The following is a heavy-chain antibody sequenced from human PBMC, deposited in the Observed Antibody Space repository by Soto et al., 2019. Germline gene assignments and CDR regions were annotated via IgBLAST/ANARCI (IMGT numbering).Heavy chain of an antibody. Sequence: PSQTLSLTCDISGDSVSSNSAAWNWIRQSPSRGLEWLGRTYYRSKWYNDYAVSVKSRITINPDTSKNQFSLQLNSVTPEDTAVYYCARDPITIFGVVIMTFDYWGQGTLVTVSS. D-gene: IGHD3-3*01. J-gene: IGHJ4*02. CDR3: ARDPITIFGVVIMTFDY. CDR2: TYYRSKWYN. CDR1: GDSVSSNSAA. V-gene: IGHV6-1*01.